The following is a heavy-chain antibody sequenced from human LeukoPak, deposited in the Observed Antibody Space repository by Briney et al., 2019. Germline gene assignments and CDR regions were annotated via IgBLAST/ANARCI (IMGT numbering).Heavy chain of an antibody. J-gene: IGHJ4*02. Sequence: PGGSLRLSCAASGFTFSSYAMHWVRPAPGKGLEWVAVISYDGSNKYYADSVKGLFTIARYNSKDSLYLQMNSLRAEDTAVYYCASLSWDYFDYCGQRTPVTVSS. CDR3: ASLSWDYFDY. CDR1: GFTFSSYA. CDR2: ISYDGSNK. V-gene: IGHV3-30*04. D-gene: IGHD2-15*01.